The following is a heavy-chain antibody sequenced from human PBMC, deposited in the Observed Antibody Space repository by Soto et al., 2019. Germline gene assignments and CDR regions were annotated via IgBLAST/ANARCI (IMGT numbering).Heavy chain of an antibody. J-gene: IGHJ4*02. CDR2: ISYDGSNK. CDR3: ARANSGSYYNPFDY. V-gene: IGHV3-30-3*01. D-gene: IGHD3-10*01. Sequence: GGSLRLSCAASGFTFSSYAMHWVRQAPGKGLEWVAVISYDGSNKYYADSVKGRFTISRDNSKNTLYLQMNSLRAEDTAVYYCARANSGSYYNPFDYWGQGTLVTVSS. CDR1: GFTFSSYA.